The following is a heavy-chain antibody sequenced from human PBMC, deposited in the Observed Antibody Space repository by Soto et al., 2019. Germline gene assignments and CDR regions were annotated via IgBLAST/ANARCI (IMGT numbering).Heavy chain of an antibody. J-gene: IGHJ4*02. V-gene: IGHV3-23*01. CDR2: INGNGDNT. D-gene: IGHD6-19*01. CDR3: AKDRDPVKSGAGTTFDH. CDR1: GFTFSSYA. Sequence: EVQLLESGGGLVQPGGSLRISCAASGFTFSSYALSWVRQAPGKGLEWVSTINGNGDNTYYTDSVKGRFTISRDNSQSTMYLQVTGLRAEDTAVYYCAKDRDPVKSGAGTTFDHWGQGMLVNVSS.